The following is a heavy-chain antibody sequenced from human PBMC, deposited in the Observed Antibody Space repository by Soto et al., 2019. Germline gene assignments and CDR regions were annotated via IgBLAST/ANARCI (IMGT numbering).Heavy chain of an antibody. D-gene: IGHD3-10*01. J-gene: IGHJ4*02. Sequence: EVQLVQSGAEVKKPGESLRISCKGSGYSFTSYWITWVRQMPGKGLEWMGMIDPSDSYTNYSPSFQGHVTISADKSIXTAYLQWSSLTASDTAMYYCARHEYYGSGRTPFDYWGQGTLVTVSS. CDR1: GYSFTSYW. V-gene: IGHV5-10-1*01. CDR3: ARHEYYGSGRTPFDY. CDR2: IDPSDSYT.